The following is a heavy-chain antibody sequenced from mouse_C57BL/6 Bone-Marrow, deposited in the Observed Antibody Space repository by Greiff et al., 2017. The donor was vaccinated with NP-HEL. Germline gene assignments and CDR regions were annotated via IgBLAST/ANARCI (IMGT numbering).Heavy chain of an antibody. J-gene: IGHJ4*01. Sequence: EVKLMEFGGGLVQPGGSLKLSCAASGFTFSDYGLAWFRQALRKGPEWVAFFSNLAYNIYYADTVTGRFTISRENAKNTLYLEMSSLRSEDTAMYYCARRVHYYAMDYWGQGTSVTVSS. CDR2: FSNLAYNI. CDR3: ARRVHYYAMDY. V-gene: IGHV5-15*01. CDR1: GFTFSDYG.